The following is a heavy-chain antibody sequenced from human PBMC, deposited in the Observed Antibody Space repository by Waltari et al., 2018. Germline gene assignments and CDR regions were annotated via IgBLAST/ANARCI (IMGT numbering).Heavy chain of an antibody. CDR2: IYYTGST. CDR1: GGSVSSGSYY. V-gene: IGHV4-61*01. CDR3: ATEGIFGGFDY. J-gene: IGHJ4*02. Sequence: QVQLQESGPGLVKPSETLSLTCTVSGGSVSSGSYYWSWIRQPPGKGLEWIGYIYYTGSTNYNPSPKSRVTISVDTSKNQFSLRLNSVTAADTAVYYCATEGIFGGFDYWGQGTLVTVSS. D-gene: IGHD3-3*01.